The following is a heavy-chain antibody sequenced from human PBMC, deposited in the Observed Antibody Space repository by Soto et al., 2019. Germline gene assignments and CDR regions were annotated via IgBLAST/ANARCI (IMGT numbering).Heavy chain of an antibody. D-gene: IGHD4-17*01. CDR1: GYTFTTYG. Sequence: QVQLVQSGAAEKKPGASVKVSCKTSGYTFTTYGMHWVRQAPGQRPEWLGWINAGSGKTKYSQRFQGRVSITRDTSASTVYVDLSSLRSEDTAVYYCTVTTKTSYFDYWGQGTLVIVSS. V-gene: IGHV1-3*05. J-gene: IGHJ4*02. CDR3: TVTTKTSYFDY. CDR2: INAGSGKT.